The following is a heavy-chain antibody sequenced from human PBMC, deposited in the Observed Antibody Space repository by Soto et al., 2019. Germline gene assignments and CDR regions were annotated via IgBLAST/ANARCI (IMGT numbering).Heavy chain of an antibody. CDR2: IRNKANSYAT. CDR3: ISHSPEDMIRT. D-gene: IGHD2-15*01. Sequence: GGCLRLAXAACGFTFSGSSVHGVRQASGKGLEWVGRIRNKANSYATAYAASVRGRFTISRDDSKSTAFLQMNSLNTEDTAVYYCISHSPEDMIRTWGQGTLVTVSS. V-gene: IGHV3-73*01. J-gene: IGHJ4*02. CDR1: GFTFSGSS.